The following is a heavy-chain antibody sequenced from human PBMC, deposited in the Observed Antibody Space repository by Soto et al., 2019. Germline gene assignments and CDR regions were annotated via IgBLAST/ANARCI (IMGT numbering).Heavy chain of an antibody. D-gene: IGHD3-22*01. CDR1: GGSFSGYY. V-gene: IGHV4-34*01. Sequence: SETLSLTCAVYGGSFSGYYWSWIRQPPGKGLEWIGEINHSGSTNYNPSLKSRVTISVDTSKNQFSLKLSSVTAADTAVHYCARXRKGVIVVVLTHDAFDIWGQGTMVTVSS. J-gene: IGHJ3*02. CDR3: ARXRKGVIVVVLTHDAFDI. CDR2: INHSGST.